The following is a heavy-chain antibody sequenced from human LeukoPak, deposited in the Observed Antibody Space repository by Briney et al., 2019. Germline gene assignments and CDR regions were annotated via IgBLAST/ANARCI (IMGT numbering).Heavy chain of an antibody. CDR3: ARDSGFSGTQRGEY. V-gene: IGHV3-30*03. CDR1: GFTFSSYG. Sequence: GGSLRLSCAASGFTFSSYGMHWVRQAPGKGLQWVAVISYDGSNKYYADSVKGRFTISRDNSKNTLYLQMNSLRAEDTAVYYCARDSGFSGTQRGEYWGQGTLVTVSS. CDR2: ISYDGSNK. J-gene: IGHJ4*02. D-gene: IGHD3/OR15-3a*01.